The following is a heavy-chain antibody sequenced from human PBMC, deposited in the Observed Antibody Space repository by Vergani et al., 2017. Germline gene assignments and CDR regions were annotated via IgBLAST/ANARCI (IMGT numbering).Heavy chain of an antibody. V-gene: IGHV3-30*02. D-gene: IGHD3-16*01. J-gene: IGHJ4*02. CDR2: LQFDGSNQ. Sequence: QVQLVESGGGVVQRGGSLRLSCATSGFTLSNYDMQWIRQGPGKGLEFVAFLQFDGSNQYYADSVKGRFTLSRDFSKNTLYLQMNSLRTDDTATYYCAKHFRGWGIDYWGQGTLVTVSS. CDR1: GFTLSNYD. CDR3: AKHFRGWGIDY.